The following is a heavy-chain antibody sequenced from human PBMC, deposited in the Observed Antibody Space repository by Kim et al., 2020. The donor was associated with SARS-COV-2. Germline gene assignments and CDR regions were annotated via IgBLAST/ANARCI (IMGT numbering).Heavy chain of an antibody. CDR2: ISSSGSTI. Sequence: GGSLRLSCAASGFTFSSYEMNWVRQAPGKGLEWVSYISSSGSTIYYADSVKGRFTISRDNAKNSLYLQMNSLRAEDTAVYYCAREPKTYYYGSGSYPHYMDVWGKGTTVTVSS. V-gene: IGHV3-48*03. D-gene: IGHD3-10*01. CDR1: GFTFSSYE. CDR3: AREPKTYYYGSGSYPHYMDV. J-gene: IGHJ6*03.